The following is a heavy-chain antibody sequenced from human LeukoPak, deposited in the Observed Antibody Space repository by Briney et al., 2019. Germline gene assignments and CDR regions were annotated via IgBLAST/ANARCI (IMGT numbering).Heavy chain of an antibody. V-gene: IGHV2-5*01. CDR1: GFSLSTSGVA. CDR2: IYWNDDK. CDR3: AHRGDTRFYFDY. J-gene: IGHJ4*02. D-gene: IGHD5-18*01. Sequence: ESGPTLVKPTQTLTLTCTFSGFSLSTSGVAVGWSRQPPGKALEWLALIYWNDDKRYSPSLKSRLTFTKDTSKNLVVLTMTNMDPVDTATYYCAHRGDTRFYFDYWGQGTLVPVSS.